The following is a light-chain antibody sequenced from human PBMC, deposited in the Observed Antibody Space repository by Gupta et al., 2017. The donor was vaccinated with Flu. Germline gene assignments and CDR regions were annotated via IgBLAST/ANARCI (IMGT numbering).Light chain of an antibody. CDR2: GAS. J-gene: IGKJ5*01. CDR1: QSVSSN. CDR3: QQYNNWPPNT. V-gene: IGKV3-15*01. Sequence: ERATLSCRASQSVSSNLAWYQQKPGQAPRLLIYGASTRATGIPARFSGSGSGTEFTLTISSLQSEDFAVYYCQQYNNWPPNTFGQGTRLEIK.